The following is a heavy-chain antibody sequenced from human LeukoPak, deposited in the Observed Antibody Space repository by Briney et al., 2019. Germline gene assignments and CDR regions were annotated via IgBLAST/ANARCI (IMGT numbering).Heavy chain of an antibody. Sequence: PGGSLRLSCTASDFSVSANYMTWVRQAPGEGLECVSVTYTGGTTYYADSLRGRFTVSRDNSKNTLYLQINSLTAEDTAVYYCARAINIFAYGAFDIWGQGTVVSASS. J-gene: IGHJ3*02. V-gene: IGHV3-53*01. CDR2: TYTGGTT. CDR1: DFSVSANY. D-gene: IGHD3-10*01. CDR3: ARAINIFAYGAFDI.